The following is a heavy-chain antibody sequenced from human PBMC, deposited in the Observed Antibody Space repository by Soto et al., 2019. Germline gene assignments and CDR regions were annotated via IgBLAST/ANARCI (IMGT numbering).Heavy chain of an antibody. D-gene: IGHD6-13*01. J-gene: IGHJ4*02. Sequence: QVQLVQSGAEVKKPGASVKVSCKASGYTFTSYYMHWVRQAPGQGLEWMGIINPSGGSTGYAQKFQGRVTMTRDTSTSTVYMELSSLRSEDTAVYYCAGDLWAAAGPYRYWGQGTLVTVSS. CDR1: GYTFTSYY. CDR3: AGDLWAAAGPYRY. V-gene: IGHV1-46*01. CDR2: INPSGGST.